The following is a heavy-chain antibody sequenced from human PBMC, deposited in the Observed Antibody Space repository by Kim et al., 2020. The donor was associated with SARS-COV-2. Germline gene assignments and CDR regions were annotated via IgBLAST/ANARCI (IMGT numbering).Heavy chain of an antibody. CDR3: ARFYKGSGWYFFDY. V-gene: IGHV4-34*01. D-gene: IGHD6-19*01. J-gene: IGHJ4*02. Sequence: TPSLKGRVTISVDTSKNQFTLKLSYVTAADTAVYYCARFYKGSGWYFFDYWGQGTLVTVSS.